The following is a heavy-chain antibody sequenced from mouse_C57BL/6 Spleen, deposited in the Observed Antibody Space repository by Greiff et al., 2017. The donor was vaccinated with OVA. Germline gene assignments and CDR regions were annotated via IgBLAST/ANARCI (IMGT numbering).Heavy chain of an antibody. D-gene: IGHD1-1*01. Sequence: EVQLQQSGPELVKPGASVKIPCKASGYTFTDYNMDWVKQSHGKSLEWIGDINPNNGGTNYNQKFKGKATLTVDKSSSTAYMELRSLTSEDTAVYYCARSQIYYYGSSPYDFDYWGQGTTLTVSS. CDR2: INPNNGGT. CDR1: GYTFTDYN. V-gene: IGHV1-18*01. J-gene: IGHJ2*01. CDR3: ARSQIYYYGSSPYDFDY.